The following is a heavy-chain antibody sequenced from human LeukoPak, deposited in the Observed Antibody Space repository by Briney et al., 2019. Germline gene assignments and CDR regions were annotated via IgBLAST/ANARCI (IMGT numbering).Heavy chain of an antibody. CDR1: GFTFSSYA. Sequence: GGSLRLSCAASGFTFSSYAMSWVRQAPGKGLEWVSAISGSGGSTYYADSVKGRFTISRDNSKNTLYLQMNSLRAEDTAVYYCAKPRLRLGKLSPNWFDPWGQGTLVTVSS. D-gene: IGHD3-16*02. J-gene: IGHJ5*02. CDR2: ISGSGGST. CDR3: AKPRLRLGKLSPNWFDP. V-gene: IGHV3-23*01.